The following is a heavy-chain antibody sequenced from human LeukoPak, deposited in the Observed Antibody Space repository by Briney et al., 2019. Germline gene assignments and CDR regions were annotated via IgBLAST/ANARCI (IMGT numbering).Heavy chain of an antibody. CDR1: GXTVSTNY. J-gene: IGHJ4*02. D-gene: IGHD3-10*01. Sequence: GGSLTLSCAASGXTVSTNYMSWVRQAPGKGLEWVSVIYSGDTTFYADSLRGKFTISRDNSKNTLYLQMNSLRAEDTAVYYCASILRSSSGYYFDYWGQGTLVTVSS. CDR2: IYSGDTT. CDR3: ASILRSSSGYYFDY. V-gene: IGHV3-66*01.